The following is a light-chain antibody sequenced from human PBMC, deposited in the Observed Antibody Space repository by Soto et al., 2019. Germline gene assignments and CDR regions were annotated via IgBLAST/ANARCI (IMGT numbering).Light chain of an antibody. Sequence: IQMTQSPSTLSASVGDRITITCRASQSIGRWLAWYQEKPGKAPKLLIYDASSLESGVPSRFSGSGSGTEFTLTISSLQPDDFATYYCHQYNGYYRTFGQGTKLEIK. CDR3: HQYNGYYRT. J-gene: IGKJ2*01. CDR1: QSIGRW. V-gene: IGKV1-5*01. CDR2: DAS.